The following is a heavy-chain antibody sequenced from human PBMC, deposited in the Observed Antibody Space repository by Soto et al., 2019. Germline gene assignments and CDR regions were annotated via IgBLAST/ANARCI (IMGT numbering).Heavy chain of an antibody. J-gene: IGHJ4*02. CDR2: IYYSGST. Sequence: ASETLSLTCTVSGGSISSGDYYWSWIRQPPGKGLEWIGYIYYSGSTYYNPSLKSRVTISVDTSKNQFSLKLSSVTAADTAVYYCARKNYYGSGTYDYWGQGTLVTVSS. CDR3: ARKNYYGSGTYDY. CDR1: GGSISSGDYY. V-gene: IGHV4-30-4*01. D-gene: IGHD3-10*01.